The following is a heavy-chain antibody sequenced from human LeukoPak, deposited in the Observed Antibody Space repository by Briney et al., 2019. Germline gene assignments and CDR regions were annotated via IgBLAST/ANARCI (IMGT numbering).Heavy chain of an antibody. J-gene: IGHJ4*02. D-gene: IGHD3-3*01. V-gene: IGHV3-74*01. CDR1: GFTFNVRW. CDR2: INSDGSGT. CDR3: ARGGRFLEWLGVPQFYYFDY. Sequence: QSGGSLRLSCAASGFTFNVRWMHWVRQAPGKGLVWVSRINSDGSGTSHADSVKGRFTISRDNAKNTLYLQMNSLRVEDTAVYYCARGGRFLEWLGVPQFYYFDYWGQGTLVTVSS.